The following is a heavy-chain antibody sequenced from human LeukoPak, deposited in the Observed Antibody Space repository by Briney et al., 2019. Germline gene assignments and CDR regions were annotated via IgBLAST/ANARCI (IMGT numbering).Heavy chain of an antibody. D-gene: IGHD6-19*01. CDR2: FNSDTGNT. Sequence: GASVKVSCKASGYTLTNYAIHWVRQAPGQRLEWMGWFNSDTGNTEYSQKFQGRVSITRATSANTSYMELNRLRPEDTAVFYCVRGGPNKSGWTLDYWGQGTLVTVSS. CDR3: VRGGPNKSGWTLDY. J-gene: IGHJ4*02. V-gene: IGHV1-3*01. CDR1: GYTLTNYA.